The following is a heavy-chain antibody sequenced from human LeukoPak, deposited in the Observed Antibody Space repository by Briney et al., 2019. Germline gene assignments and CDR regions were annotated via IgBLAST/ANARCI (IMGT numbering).Heavy chain of an antibody. D-gene: IGHD3-10*01. CDR2: ISYDGTNV. V-gene: IGHV3-30*10. Sequence: GGSLRLSCAASGFTFSSYLMHWVRQAPGKGLEWVAVISYDGTNVYYTDSVKGRFTISRDNSENTLFLQMNSLRAEDTAVYYCATITGSGWGQGTLVTVSS. J-gene: IGHJ4*02. CDR1: GFTFSSYL. CDR3: ATITGSG.